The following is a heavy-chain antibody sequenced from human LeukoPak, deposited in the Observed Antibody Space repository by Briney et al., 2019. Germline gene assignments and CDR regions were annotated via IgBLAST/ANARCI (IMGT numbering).Heavy chain of an antibody. D-gene: IGHD2-15*01. J-gene: IGHJ4*02. CDR1: GGTFSSYA. CDR2: IIPILGIA. CDR3: ARERYCSGGSCYGTHYYFDY. V-gene: IGHV1-69*04. Sequence: SVKVSCKASGGTFSSYAISWVRPAPGQGLEWMGRIIPILGIANYAQKFQGRVTITADKSTSTAYMELSSLRSEDTAVYYCARERYCSGGSCYGTHYYFDYWGQGTLVTVSS.